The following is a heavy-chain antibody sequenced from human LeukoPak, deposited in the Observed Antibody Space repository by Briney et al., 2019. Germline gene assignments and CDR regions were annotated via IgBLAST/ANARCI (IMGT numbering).Heavy chain of an antibody. J-gene: IGHJ3*01. V-gene: IGHV3-23*01. D-gene: IGHD2-2*01. Sequence: GGPLRLSCAASGFTFSSFAMRWVRQAPGKGLEWVSAISGSGGSTFYADSVKGRFTISRDNSKNTLFLQMNGLRAEDTAVYYCAKDRSCSGSSCNVGSWGQGTMVTVSS. CDR3: AKDRSCSGSSCNVGS. CDR1: GFTFSSFA. CDR2: ISGSGGST.